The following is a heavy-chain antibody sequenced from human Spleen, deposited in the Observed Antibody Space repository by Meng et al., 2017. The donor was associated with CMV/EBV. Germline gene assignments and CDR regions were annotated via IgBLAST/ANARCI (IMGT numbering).Heavy chain of an antibody. CDR1: GFTFSSYS. CDR2: ISGRGYTI. CDR3: ARDHGKVGPTFDP. J-gene: IGHJ5*02. Sequence: GESLKISCAASGFTFSSYSMNWVRQAPGKGLEWISFISGRGYTIYYADSVKGRFTVSRDNAKNSLYLQMNSLRVGDTAVYFCARDHGKVGPTFDPWGQGTLVTVSS. D-gene: IGHD1-26*01. V-gene: IGHV3-48*04.